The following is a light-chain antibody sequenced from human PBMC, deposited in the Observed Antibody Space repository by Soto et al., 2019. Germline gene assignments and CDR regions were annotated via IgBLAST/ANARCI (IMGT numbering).Light chain of an antibody. J-gene: IGLJ2*01. CDR3: CSYTRSDTFV. CDR2: DVN. CDR1: SNDVGAYNY. V-gene: IGLV2-14*03. Sequence: QSALTQPASVSGSPGQSITISCAGTSNDVGAYNYVSWYQQHPGKAPKVMIYDVNNQPSGVSYRFSGSKSGNTASLTISGLQAEDESDYYCCSYTRSDTFVFGGGTKLTVL.